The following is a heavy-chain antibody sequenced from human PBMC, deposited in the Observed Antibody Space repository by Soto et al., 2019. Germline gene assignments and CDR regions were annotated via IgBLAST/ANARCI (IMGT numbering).Heavy chain of an antibody. CDR3: AKGAPRIVVVITHYYYGMDV. CDR1: GFTFSSYG. CDR2: ISYDGSNK. Sequence: QVQLVEAGGDVVQPGRSLRLSCAASGFTFSSYGMHWVRQAPGKGLEWVAVISYDGSNKYYADSVKGRFTISRDNSKNTLYLQMNSLRAEDTAVYYCAKGAPRIVVVITHYYYGMDVWGQGTTVTVSS. V-gene: IGHV3-30*18. J-gene: IGHJ6*02. D-gene: IGHD3-22*01.